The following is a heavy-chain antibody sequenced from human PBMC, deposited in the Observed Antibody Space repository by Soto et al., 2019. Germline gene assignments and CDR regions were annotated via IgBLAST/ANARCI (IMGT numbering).Heavy chain of an antibody. Sequence: QLQLQESGPGLVKPSETLSLTCTVSGGSISSSSYYWGWIRQPPGKGLEWIGSIYYSGSTYYNPSLKSRVTISVDTSKNQFSLKLSSVTAADTAVYYCATNSIVEVPAAINYFDYWGQGTLVTVSS. D-gene: IGHD2-2*02. CDR2: IYYSGST. V-gene: IGHV4-39*01. J-gene: IGHJ4*02. CDR3: ATNSIVEVPAAINYFDY. CDR1: GGSISSSSYY.